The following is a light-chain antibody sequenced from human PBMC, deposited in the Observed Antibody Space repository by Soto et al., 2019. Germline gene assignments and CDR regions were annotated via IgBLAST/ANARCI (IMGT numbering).Light chain of an antibody. J-gene: IGKJ4*01. Sequence: DIQMTQSPSSVSASVGDRVTITCRASQGISSRLAWYQQKPGKAPNLLIYDASNLQSGVPSRFSGSGSGTDFTLTISSLLPEDFGTYYCQQADSFPLTFGGGTKVDIK. V-gene: IGKV1D-12*01. CDR2: DAS. CDR1: QGISSR. CDR3: QQADSFPLT.